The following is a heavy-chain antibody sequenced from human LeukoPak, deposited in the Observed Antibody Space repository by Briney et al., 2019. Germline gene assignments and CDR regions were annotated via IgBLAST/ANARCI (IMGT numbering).Heavy chain of an antibody. Sequence: PGGSLRLSCAASGFTFDDYGMSWVRQAPGKGLEWVSSISSSSSYIYYADSVKGRFTISRDNAKNSLYLQMNSLRAEDTAVYYCARRFLESPAFDYWGQGTLVTVSS. CDR3: ARRFLESPAFDY. D-gene: IGHD3-3*01. CDR1: GFTFDDYG. J-gene: IGHJ4*02. CDR2: ISSSSSYI. V-gene: IGHV3-21*01.